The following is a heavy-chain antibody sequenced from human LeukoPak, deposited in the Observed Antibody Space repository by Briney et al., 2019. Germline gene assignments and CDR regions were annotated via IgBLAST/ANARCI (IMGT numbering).Heavy chain of an antibody. CDR3: ARAQAGNYDWPLDL. J-gene: IGHJ5*02. CDR2: IIPFLDTS. D-gene: IGHD5-12*01. CDR1: GGTFSKYA. V-gene: IGHV1-69*05. Sequence: GSSVKVSCKASGGTFSKYALSWVRQAPGRGLEWMGAIIPFLDTSNYPPKFQDRVTITTDESTSTAYMDLSSLRSDDTAVYYCARAQAGNYDWPLDLWGQGTLVTVSS.